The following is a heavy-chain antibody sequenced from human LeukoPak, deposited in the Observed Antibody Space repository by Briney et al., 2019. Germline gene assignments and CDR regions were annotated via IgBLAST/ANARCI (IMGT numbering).Heavy chain of an antibody. J-gene: IGHJ4*02. Sequence: KTGGSLRLSCAASGFTFSDYYMSWIRQAPGKGLEWVSYISSSGSTIYYADSVKGRFTISRDNAKNSLYLQMNSLRAEDTAVYYCARDPCSSTSCYSQYYFDYWGQGTLVTVSS. CDR1: GFTFSDYY. CDR2: ISSSGSTI. D-gene: IGHD2-2*02. V-gene: IGHV3-11*04. CDR3: ARDPCSSTSCYSQYYFDY.